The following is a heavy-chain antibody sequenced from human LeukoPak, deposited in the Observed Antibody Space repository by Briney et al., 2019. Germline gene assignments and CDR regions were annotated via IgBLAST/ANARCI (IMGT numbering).Heavy chain of an antibody. D-gene: IGHD2-15*01. V-gene: IGHV4-34*01. CDR3: ARGPLRIVVTYYYYGMDV. Sequence: SETLSLTCAVYGGSLSGYYWSWIRQPPGKGLEWIGEINHSGSTNYNPSLKSRVTISVDTSKNQFSLKLSSVTAADTAVYYCARGPLRIVVTYYYYGMDVWGQGTTVTVSS. CDR2: INHSGST. J-gene: IGHJ6*02. CDR1: GGSLSGYY.